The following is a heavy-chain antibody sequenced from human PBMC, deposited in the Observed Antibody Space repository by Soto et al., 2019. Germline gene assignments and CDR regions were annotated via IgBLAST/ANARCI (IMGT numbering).Heavy chain of an antibody. Sequence: NPSETLSLTCTVSGGSINYSYWTWIRQPPGKGLEWIGYISYTGSANYNASLKSRLTISVDTSKNQFSLKLSSVTAADTALYYCARANYGDYYYGMDVWGQGTTLTVSS. J-gene: IGHJ6*02. CDR2: ISYTGSA. CDR1: GGSINYSY. V-gene: IGHV4-59*01. D-gene: IGHD4-17*01. CDR3: ARANYGDYYYGMDV.